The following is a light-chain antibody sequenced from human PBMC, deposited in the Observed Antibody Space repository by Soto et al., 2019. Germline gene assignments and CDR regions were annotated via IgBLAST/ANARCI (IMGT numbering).Light chain of an antibody. V-gene: IGKV1-12*01. Sequence: DIQMTQSPSSVSASVGDRVTITCRASQGITNWLAWYQQKPGKAPKLLIYAASGLPSGVPSRFSGSGSGTDFTLTISSLQPDDFATYYCQQANSFPLTFGGGTKVEIK. CDR1: QGITNW. J-gene: IGKJ4*01. CDR2: AAS. CDR3: QQANSFPLT.